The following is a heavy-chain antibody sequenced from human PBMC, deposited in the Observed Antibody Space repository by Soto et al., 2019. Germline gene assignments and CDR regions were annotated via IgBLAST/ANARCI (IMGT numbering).Heavy chain of an antibody. CDR3: ASLLGARFYYYYGMDV. CDR2: IYYSGST. Sequence: PSETLSLTCTVSGGSISSGDYYWSWIRQPPGKGLEWIGYIYYSGSTYYNPSLKSRVTISVDTSKNQFSLKLSSVTAADTAVYYCASLLGARFYYYYGMDVWGQGTTVTSP. V-gene: IGHV4-30-4*01. D-gene: IGHD3-10*01. CDR1: GGSISSGDYY. J-gene: IGHJ6*02.